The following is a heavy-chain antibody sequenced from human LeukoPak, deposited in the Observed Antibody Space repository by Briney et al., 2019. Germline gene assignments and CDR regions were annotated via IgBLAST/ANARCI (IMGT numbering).Heavy chain of an antibody. D-gene: IGHD6-6*01. V-gene: IGHV3-15*01. Sequence: GGSVRLSCAASGFPFSNGWMGWVRQAPGKGLEWVGRIKSKTDGGTTDYAAPVKGRFTVSRDDSKDTVYLQMNSLKTEDTATYYCTTDRSIAVRPLFDYWGQGILVTVSS. CDR3: TTDRSIAVRPLFDY. J-gene: IGHJ4*02. CDR2: IKSKTDGGTT. CDR1: GFPFSNGW.